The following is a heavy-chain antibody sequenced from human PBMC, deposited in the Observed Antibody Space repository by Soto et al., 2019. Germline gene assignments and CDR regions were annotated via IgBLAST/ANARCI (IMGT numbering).Heavy chain of an antibody. D-gene: IGHD6-13*01. J-gene: IGHJ4*02. CDR1: GGSISSGGYY. Sequence: PSETLSLTCTVSGGSISSGGYYWSWIRQHPGKGLEWIGYIYYSGSTYYNPSLKSRVTISVDTSKNQFSLKLSSVTAADTAVYYCAREMSIAAERGYYFGYWGQGTLVTVSS. CDR2: IYYSGST. CDR3: AREMSIAAERGYYFGY. V-gene: IGHV4-31*03.